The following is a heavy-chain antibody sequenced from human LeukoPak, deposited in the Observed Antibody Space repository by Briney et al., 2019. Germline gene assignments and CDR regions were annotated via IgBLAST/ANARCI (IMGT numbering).Heavy chain of an antibody. CDR2: ISGSGGST. V-gene: IGHV3-23*01. CDR3: AKKILLLGGPLLIYSFDS. D-gene: IGHD3-16*01. CDR1: GFTFSSYA. Sequence: GGSLRLSCAASGFTFSSYAMSWVRQAPGKGLEWVSAISGSGGSTYYADSVKGRFTISRDNSKNTLYLQMNSLRAEDTAIYYCAKKILLLGGPLLIYSFDSGGRGTLVPVSS. J-gene: IGHJ4*02.